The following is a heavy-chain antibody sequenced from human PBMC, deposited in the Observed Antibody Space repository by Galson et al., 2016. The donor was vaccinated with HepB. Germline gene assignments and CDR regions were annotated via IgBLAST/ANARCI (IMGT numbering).Heavy chain of an antibody. CDR2: ISGFNGNT. Sequence: SVKVSCKASGYTFNSYGVSWARQAPGQGLEWMGWISGFNGNTNYAQKLQGRVTMTTDTSTSTAYMELRSLRSADTAVYYCARVKGYDYWSGYLDYWGQGTLVTVSA. V-gene: IGHV1-18*04. J-gene: IGHJ4*02. D-gene: IGHD3-3*01. CDR3: ARVKGYDYWSGYLDY. CDR1: GYTFNSYG.